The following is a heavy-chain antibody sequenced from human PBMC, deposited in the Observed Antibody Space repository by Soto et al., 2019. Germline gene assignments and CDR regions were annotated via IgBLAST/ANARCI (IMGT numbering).Heavy chain of an antibody. D-gene: IGHD6-19*01. CDR1: GGSVSSGSYY. CDR2: IYHSGTT. J-gene: IGHJ6*02. V-gene: IGHV4-61*01. Sequence: SQTLSLTCTVSGGSVSSGSYYWSWIRQPPGKGLDWIGNIYHSGTTYYNPSLESRVTISVDTSKNQFSLKLSSVTAADTAVYYCARDRLGPRQWLVRYYYGMDVLGQGTTVTVSS. CDR3: ARDRLGPRQWLVRYYYGMDV.